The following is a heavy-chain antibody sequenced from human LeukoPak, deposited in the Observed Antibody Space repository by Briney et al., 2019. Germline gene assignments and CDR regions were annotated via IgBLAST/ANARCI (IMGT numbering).Heavy chain of an antibody. V-gene: IGHV3-23*01. CDR1: GFTFSIYA. Sequence: GGSLRLSCAASGFTFSIYAMNWVRQAPGKGLEWVSGISGSGGSTYYADSVKGRFTISRDNSKNTLYLQMNSLRAEDTAVYHCAKGRKSYYYGMDVWGQGTTVTVSS. J-gene: IGHJ6*02. CDR3: AKGRKSYYYGMDV. CDR2: ISGSGGST.